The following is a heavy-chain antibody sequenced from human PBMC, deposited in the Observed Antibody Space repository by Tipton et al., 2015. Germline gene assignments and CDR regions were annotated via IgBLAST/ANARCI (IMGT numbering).Heavy chain of an antibody. CDR2: IYHSGST. CDR3: ARVLCGGDCYSVGD. J-gene: IGHJ4*02. CDR1: TYSISRDSY. V-gene: IGHV4-38-2*02. Sequence: LRLSCTISTYSISRDSYWGWIRQPPGKGLEWIGSIYHSGSTYYNPSLKSRVTISVDTSKNQFSLKLSSVTAADTAVYYCARVLCGGDCYSVGDWGQGTLVTVSS. D-gene: IGHD2-21*02.